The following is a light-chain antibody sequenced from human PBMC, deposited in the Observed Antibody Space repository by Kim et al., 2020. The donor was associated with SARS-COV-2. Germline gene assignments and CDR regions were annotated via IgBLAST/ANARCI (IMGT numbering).Light chain of an antibody. CDR1: NNNVGNQG. CDR2: RNN. CDR3: SAWDSSLNAWV. J-gene: IGLJ3*02. V-gene: IGLV10-54*04. Sequence: RQTATLTCTGNNNNVGNQGAAWLPQHQGHPPQLLSYRNNNRPSGISERFSASRSGDTASLTITGLQPEDETDYYCSAWDSSLNAWVFGGGTQLTVL.